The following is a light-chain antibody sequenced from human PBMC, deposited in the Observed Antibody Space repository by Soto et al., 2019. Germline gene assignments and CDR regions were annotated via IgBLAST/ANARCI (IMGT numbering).Light chain of an antibody. CDR3: CSYAASSTPHVV. CDR2: EVS. J-gene: IGLJ2*01. Sequence: QSVLTQPASVSGSPGQSITISCTGTSSDVGSYNLVSWYQQHPGKAPKLMIYEVSKRPSGVSNRFSGSKSGNTASLTISGLQAEDEADYYCCSYAASSTPHVVFRGGTKLTVL. CDR1: SSDVGSYNL. V-gene: IGLV2-23*02.